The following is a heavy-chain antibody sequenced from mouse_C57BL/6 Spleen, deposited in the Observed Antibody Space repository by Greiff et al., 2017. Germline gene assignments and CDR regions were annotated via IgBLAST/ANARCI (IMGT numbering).Heavy chain of an antibody. D-gene: IGHD1-1*01. V-gene: IGHV1-80*01. CDR3: ARSSITTVVATDAMYY. CDR2: IYPGDGDT. Sequence: QVQLQQSGAELVKPGASVKISCKASGYAFSSYWMNWVKQRPGKGLEWIGQIYPGDGDTNYNGKFKGKATLTADKSSSTAYMQLSSLTSEDSAVYFCARSSITTVVATDAMYYWGQGTSVTVSS. CDR1: GYAFSSYW. J-gene: IGHJ4*01.